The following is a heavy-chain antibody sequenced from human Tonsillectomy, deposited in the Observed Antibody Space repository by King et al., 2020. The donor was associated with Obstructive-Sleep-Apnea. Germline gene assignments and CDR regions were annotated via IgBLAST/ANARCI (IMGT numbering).Heavy chain of an antibody. V-gene: IGHV1-69*01. Sequence: QLVQSGAEVKKPGSSVKVSCKASGGTFSRFAITWVRQAPGQGLEWMGGIIPIFGTTNYAQNLQGRVTITADESTSTAYMDLSSLRSEDTAIYYCARMINYSNYFDYWGQGTLVTVSS. J-gene: IGHJ4*02. D-gene: IGHD4-11*01. CDR3: ARMINYSNYFDY. CDR1: GGTFSRFA. CDR2: IIPIFGTT.